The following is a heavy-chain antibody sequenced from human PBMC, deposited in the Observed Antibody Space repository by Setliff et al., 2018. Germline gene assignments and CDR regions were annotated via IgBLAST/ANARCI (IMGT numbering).Heavy chain of an antibody. CDR1: GYTFTNYG. J-gene: IGHJ4*02. D-gene: IGHD1-26*01. Sequence: GASVKVSCKASGYTFTNYGISWVRQAPGQGLEWMAYINTYNGDTYYAENLQVRVTVSTDTSTTTTYMELRNPRSDDTAVYYCARIGYNGWNFDYWGQGTLVTVSS. CDR2: INTYNGDT. V-gene: IGHV1-18*01. CDR3: ARIGYNGWNFDY.